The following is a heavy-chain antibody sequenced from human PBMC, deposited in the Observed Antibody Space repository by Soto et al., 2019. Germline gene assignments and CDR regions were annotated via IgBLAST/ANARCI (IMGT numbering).Heavy chain of an antibody. CDR3: AKSIFGVVIPLYYYSGMDV. V-gene: IGHV3-23*01. D-gene: IGHD3-3*01. Sequence: PGGSLRLSCAASGFTFSSYAMSWVRQAPGKGLEWVSAISGSGGSTYYADSVKGRFTISRDNSKNTLYLQMNSLRAEDTAVYYCAKSIFGVVIPLYYYSGMDVWGQGTTVTVSS. CDR2: ISGSGGST. CDR1: GFTFSSYA. J-gene: IGHJ6*02.